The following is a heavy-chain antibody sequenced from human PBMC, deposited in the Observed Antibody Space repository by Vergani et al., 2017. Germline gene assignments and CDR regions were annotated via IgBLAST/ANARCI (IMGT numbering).Heavy chain of an antibody. CDR3: AKMSIAAAGTRGSFDY. CDR1: GGSINSGDYY. CDR2: IYYSGST. D-gene: IGHD6-13*01. J-gene: IGHJ4*02. V-gene: IGHV4-30-4*01. Sequence: QVQLQESGPGLVKPSQTLSLTCTVSGGSINSGDYYWSWIRQPPGKGLEWIGYIYYSGSTYYNPSLKSRVTISVDTSKKQFSLKLSSVTAADTAVYYCAKMSIAAAGTRGSFDYWGQGTLVTVSS.